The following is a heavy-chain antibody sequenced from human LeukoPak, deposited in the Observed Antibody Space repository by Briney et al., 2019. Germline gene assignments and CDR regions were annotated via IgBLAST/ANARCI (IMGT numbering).Heavy chain of an antibody. CDR2: ISSSSSYI. J-gene: IGHJ4*02. V-gene: IGHV3-21*01. CDR3: AASSYKWELLSGVDY. D-gene: IGHD1-26*01. Sequence: PGGSLRVSCAASGFTFSSYSMNWVRQAPGKGLEWVSSISSSSSYIYYADSVKGRFTISRDNAKNSLYLQMNSLRAEDTAVYYCAASSYKWELLSGVDYWGQGTLVTVSS. CDR1: GFTFSSYS.